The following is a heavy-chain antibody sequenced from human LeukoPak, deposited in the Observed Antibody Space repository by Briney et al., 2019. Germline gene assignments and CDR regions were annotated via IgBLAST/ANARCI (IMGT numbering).Heavy chain of an antibody. D-gene: IGHD3-10*01. CDR3: ARHQYVYGSGSFDY. V-gene: IGHV4-61*02. J-gene: IGHJ4*02. CDR1: GGSISSGSYY. CDR2: IYSSGST. Sequence: SETLSLTCTVSGGSISSGSYYWSWIRQPAGKGLEWIGRIYSSGSTYYNPSLKSRVTISVDTSKNQFSLKLSSVTAADTAVYYCARHQYVYGSGSFDYWGQGTLVTVSS.